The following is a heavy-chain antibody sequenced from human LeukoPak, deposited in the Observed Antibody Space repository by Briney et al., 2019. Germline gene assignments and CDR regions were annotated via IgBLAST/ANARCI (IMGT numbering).Heavy chain of an antibody. CDR2: INHGGST. D-gene: IGHD6-19*01. V-gene: IGHV4-34*01. CDR1: GGSIGGYY. CDR3: ARPNSSGWYRSFDY. J-gene: IGHJ4*02. Sequence: SETLSLTCTVSGGSIGGYYWSWIRQPPGKGLEWIGEINHGGSTNYNPSLKSRVTISVDTSKNQFSLKLSSVTAADTAVYYCARPNSSGWYRSFDYWGQGTLVTVSS.